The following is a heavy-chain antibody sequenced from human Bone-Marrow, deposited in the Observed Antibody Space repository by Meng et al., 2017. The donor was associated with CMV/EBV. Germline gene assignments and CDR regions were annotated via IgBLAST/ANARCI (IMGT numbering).Heavy chain of an antibody. D-gene: IGHD5-18*01. CDR1: GGSISSYY. CDR2: IYYSGST. V-gene: IGHV4-59*01. J-gene: IGHJ6*02. CDR3: ARGLRDGDTAYNYYDYYYMDV. Sequence: SETLSLTCTVSGGSISSYYWSWSRQPPGKGLEWIGYIYYSGSTNYTPTLKNRVTISVDMSKIQFSLKLSSVTAADTAVYYCARGLRDGDTAYNYYDYYYMDVWGQGTTVTVSS.